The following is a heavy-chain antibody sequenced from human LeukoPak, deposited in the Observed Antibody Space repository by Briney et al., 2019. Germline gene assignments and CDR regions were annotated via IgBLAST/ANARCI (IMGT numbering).Heavy chain of an antibody. CDR1: GNYW. D-gene: IGHD2/OR15-2a*01. J-gene: IGHJ4*02. Sequence: GGSLRLSCAASGNYWMHWVRQVPGKGLVWVSHINSDGSWTSYADSVKGRFTISKDNAKNTVYLQMNSLRAEDTAVYYCVSFYVTYWGRGTLVTVSS. CDR3: VSFYVTY. CDR2: INSDGSWT. V-gene: IGHV3-74*01.